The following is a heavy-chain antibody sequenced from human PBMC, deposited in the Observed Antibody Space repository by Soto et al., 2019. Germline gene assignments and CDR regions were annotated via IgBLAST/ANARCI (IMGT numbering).Heavy chain of an antibody. V-gene: IGHV1-69*13. CDR3: ARDIPATTAMATYYYYGMDV. J-gene: IGHJ6*02. CDR2: IIPIFGTA. D-gene: IGHD5-18*01. CDR1: GGTVSSYA. Sequence: ASVKVACKASGGTVSSYAISGVRQAPGQGLEWMGGIIPIFGTANYAQKFQGRVTITADESTSTAYMELSSLRSEDTAVYYCARDIPATTAMATYYYYGMDVWGQGTTVTVSS.